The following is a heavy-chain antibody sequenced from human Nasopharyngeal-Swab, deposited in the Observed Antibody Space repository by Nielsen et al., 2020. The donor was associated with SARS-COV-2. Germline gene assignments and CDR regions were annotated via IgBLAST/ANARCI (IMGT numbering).Heavy chain of an antibody. V-gene: IGHV3-74*01. CDR2: INSDGSST. J-gene: IGHJ3*02. CDR1: GFTFSCYW. D-gene: IGHD2/OR15-2a*01. Sequence: GESLKISCAASGFTFSCYWMHLVRQAPGKGLGWVSRINSDGSSTSYADSVKGRFTISRDNAETSLYLHMNSLRAEDTAVYSCARDLRLGGCNGKDAFDIWGQGTMVTVSS. CDR3: ARDLRLGGCNGKDAFDI.